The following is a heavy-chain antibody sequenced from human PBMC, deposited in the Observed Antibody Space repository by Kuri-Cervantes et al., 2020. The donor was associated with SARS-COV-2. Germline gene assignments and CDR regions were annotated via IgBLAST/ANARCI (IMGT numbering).Heavy chain of an antibody. CDR1: GYTLTELS. V-gene: IGHV1-24*01. Sequence: ASVKVSCKVSGYTLTELSMHWVRQAPGKGLEWMGGFDPEDGETIYAQKFQGRVTMTTDTSTSTAYMELRSLRSDDTAVYYCVLLGEYQLLPMAVDYYMDVWGKGTTVTVSS. D-gene: IGHD2-2*01. CDR3: VLLGEYQLLPMAVDYYMDV. CDR2: FDPEDGET. J-gene: IGHJ6*03.